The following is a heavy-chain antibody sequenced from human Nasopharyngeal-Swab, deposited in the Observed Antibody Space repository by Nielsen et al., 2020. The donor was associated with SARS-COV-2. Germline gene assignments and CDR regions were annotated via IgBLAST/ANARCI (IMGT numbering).Heavy chain of an antibody. CDR3: AKVASSSWYNYFDY. CDR2: IYSGGSNT. V-gene: IGHV3-23*03. Sequence: GSLKILFSAPGFPLSSHSISLGPQAPGKGLELVSVIYSGGSNTYYADSVKGRFTISRDNSKNTLYLQINSLRAEDTAVYYCAKVASSSWYNYFDYWGQGTLVTVSS. J-gene: IGHJ4*02. CDR1: GFPLSSHS. D-gene: IGHD6-13*01.